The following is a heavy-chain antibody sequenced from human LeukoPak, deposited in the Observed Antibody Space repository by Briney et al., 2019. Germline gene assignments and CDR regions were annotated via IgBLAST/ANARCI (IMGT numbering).Heavy chain of an antibody. CDR2: LSHGGGT. CDR1: GWTLTGYY. J-gene: IGHJ2*01. Sequence: SETLSLTCAVYGWTLTGYYMSWLRQSPGKGLEWLGELSHGGGTNYNPSLMRRVTISVDTTKNQFSLRLTSLTAADTAVYFCASPSECCGSAFRLWGRGTLVTVSS. D-gene: IGHD1-26*01. CDR3: ASPSECCGSAFRL. V-gene: IGHV4-34*01.